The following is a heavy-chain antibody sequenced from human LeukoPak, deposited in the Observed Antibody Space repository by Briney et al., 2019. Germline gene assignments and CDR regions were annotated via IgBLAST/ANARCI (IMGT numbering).Heavy chain of an antibody. Sequence: PSETLSLTCTVSGGSISTGSYYWSWIRQPAGRGLDWIGRISTSGSTNYNPSLKSRVTISVDTSKNQFSLNLSSVTAADTAVYYCARGPATTIATPHYFDYWGQGTLVTVSS. CDR2: ISTSGST. V-gene: IGHV4-61*02. CDR1: GGSISTGSYY. D-gene: IGHD1-26*01. CDR3: ARGPATTIATPHYFDY. J-gene: IGHJ4*02.